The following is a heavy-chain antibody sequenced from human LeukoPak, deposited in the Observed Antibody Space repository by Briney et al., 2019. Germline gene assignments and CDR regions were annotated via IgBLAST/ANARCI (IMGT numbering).Heavy chain of an antibody. CDR1: GFTFSSYS. CDR2: ISSSSSYI. D-gene: IGHD6-6*01. J-gene: IGHJ5*02. V-gene: IGHV3-21*01. CDR3: ARDQSSSSNWLDP. Sequence: GGSLRLSCAASGFTFSSYSMNWVRQAPGKGLEWVSSISSSSSYIDYADSVKGRFTISRDNAKNSLYLQMNGLRAEDTAVYYCARDQSSSSNWLDPWGQGTLVTVSS.